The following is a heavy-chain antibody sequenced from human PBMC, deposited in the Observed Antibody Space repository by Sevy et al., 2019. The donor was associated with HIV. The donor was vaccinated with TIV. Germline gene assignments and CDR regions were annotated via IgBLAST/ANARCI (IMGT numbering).Heavy chain of an antibody. CDR3: ARAXXXXXXXXXXXX. CDR1: XXTXXXXX. CDR2: INPXXXXT. V-gene: IGHV1-2*06. Sequence: ASVKVSCXXSXXTXXXXXXHXVXQXXXQGXXXXGRINPXXXXTTYAQKFQGRVTMSRDTSISTAYMELHRLTSDDTAVYYCARAXXXXXXXXXXXXWGXXXLVTVSS. J-gene: IGHJ1*01.